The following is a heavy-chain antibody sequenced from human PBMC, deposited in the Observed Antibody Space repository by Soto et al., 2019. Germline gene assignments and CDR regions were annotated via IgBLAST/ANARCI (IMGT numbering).Heavy chain of an antibody. V-gene: IGHV3-23*01. Sequence: GSLILSCASSGFTFGGYAVSWVRQAPGKGPEWISSISGSGSTIYYADSVKGRFTISRDNSKNTLYLQMSSLRAEDTAVYYCAKVFYYYDSSGYYYFDYWGQGTLVTVSS. J-gene: IGHJ4*02. CDR2: ISGSGSTI. CDR3: AKVFYYYDSSGYYYFDY. D-gene: IGHD3-22*01. CDR1: GFTFGGYA.